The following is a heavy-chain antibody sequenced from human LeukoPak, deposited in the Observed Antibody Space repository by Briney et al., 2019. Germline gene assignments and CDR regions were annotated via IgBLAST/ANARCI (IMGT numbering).Heavy chain of an antibody. CDR3: AKDPYGGNGYFDS. Sequence: PGGSLRLSCAASGFTFSSYVMSWVRQAPGKGLEGVSGVSGSGGSTYNADSVKGRFTISRDNSKNTLYLQMNSLRAEDTAVYYCAKDPYGGNGYFDSWGQGTLVTVSS. CDR1: GFTFSSYV. J-gene: IGHJ4*02. V-gene: IGHV3-23*01. D-gene: IGHD4-17*01. CDR2: VSGSGGST.